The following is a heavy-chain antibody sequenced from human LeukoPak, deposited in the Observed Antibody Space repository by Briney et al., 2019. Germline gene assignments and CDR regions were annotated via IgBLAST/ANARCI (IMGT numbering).Heavy chain of an antibody. CDR1: GGSISSGGYY. Sequence: SENLSLTCTVSGGSISSGGYYWSWIRQHPGKGLEWIGYIYYSGSTYYNPSLKSRVTISVDTSKNQFSLKLSSVTAADTAVYYCARDTYQARPEGDDAFDIWGQGTMVTVSS. J-gene: IGHJ3*02. CDR3: ARDTYQARPEGDDAFDI. D-gene: IGHD1-14*01. CDR2: IYYSGST. V-gene: IGHV4-31*03.